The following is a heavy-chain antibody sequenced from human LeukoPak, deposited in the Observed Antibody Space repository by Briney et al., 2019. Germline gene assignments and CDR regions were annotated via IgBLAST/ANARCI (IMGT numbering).Heavy chain of an antibody. CDR1: GFTFSTYA. V-gene: IGHV3-21*06. Sequence: KPGESLRLSCAASGFTFSTYAMEWVRQAPGRGLEWVSSITGDNNYIYYADSVKGRFTISRDNAKNSLFLHMSSLRAGDTAVYYCARAFRYYGSGSRIFDYWGQGTLVTVSS. D-gene: IGHD3-10*01. CDR2: ITGDNNYI. CDR3: ARAFRYYGSGSRIFDY. J-gene: IGHJ4*02.